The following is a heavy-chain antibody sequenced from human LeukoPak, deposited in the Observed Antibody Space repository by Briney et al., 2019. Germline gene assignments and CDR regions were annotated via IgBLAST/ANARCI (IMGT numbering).Heavy chain of an antibody. CDR3: ARQGGWGGAASLIEY. J-gene: IGHJ4*02. D-gene: IGHD1-26*01. CDR1: GVSISTSTYY. Sequence: SETLSLTCTVSGVSISTSTYYWAWIHQPPGKGLEWIGSMFYRGSTYYNVSLKSRVTISVDTSKNQFSLNLSSVTASDTAIFYCARQGGWGGAASLIEYWGQGTLVTVSS. V-gene: IGHV4-39*01. CDR2: MFYRGST.